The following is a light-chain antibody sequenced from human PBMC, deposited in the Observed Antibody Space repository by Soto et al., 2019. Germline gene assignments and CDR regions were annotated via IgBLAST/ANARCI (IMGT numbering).Light chain of an antibody. J-gene: IGKJ2*01. Sequence: DLQRTHSHSNMSASVGDRVTITCRASQSVSNWLAWYQQKPGKAPTLLIYDVSRLETGVPSRFSGSGSGTEFTLTINSLQPEDFATYFCQQYDTYYTFGQGGKVDIK. CDR1: QSVSNW. V-gene: IGKV1-5*01. CDR2: DVS. CDR3: QQYDTYYT.